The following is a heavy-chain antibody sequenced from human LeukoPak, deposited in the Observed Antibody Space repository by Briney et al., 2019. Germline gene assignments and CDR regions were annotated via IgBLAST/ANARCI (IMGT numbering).Heavy chain of an antibody. CDR1: GGSFSGYY. D-gene: IGHD3-10*01. Sequence: SETLSLTCAVYGGSFSGYYWSWIRQPPGKGLEWIGEINHSGSTNYNPSLKSRVTMSVDTSKNQFSLKLGSVTAADTAVYYCARGSNYYGSGWGDYWGQGTLVTVSS. CDR2: INHSGST. CDR3: ARGSNYYGSGWGDY. J-gene: IGHJ4*02. V-gene: IGHV4-34*01.